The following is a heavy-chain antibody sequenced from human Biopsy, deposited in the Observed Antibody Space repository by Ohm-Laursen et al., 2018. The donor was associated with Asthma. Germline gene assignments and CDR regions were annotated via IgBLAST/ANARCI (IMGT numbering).Heavy chain of an antibody. D-gene: IGHD2-21*02. CDR2: IYYSGST. J-gene: IGHJ4*02. CDR1: GVSISSDY. V-gene: IGHV4-59*07. Sequence: SDTLSLTCTVSGVSISSDYWSWIRQPPGKGLEWIGHIYYSGSTNYQPSLKSRVTISVDTSKNQFSLKLCSVTAADAAVYYCARGISRVTGLFDHFDSWGQGTLVTVSS. CDR3: ARGISRVTGLFDHFDS.